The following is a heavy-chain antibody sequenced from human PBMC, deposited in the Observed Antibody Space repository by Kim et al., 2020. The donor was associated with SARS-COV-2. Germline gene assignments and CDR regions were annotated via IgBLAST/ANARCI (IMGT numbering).Heavy chain of an antibody. J-gene: IGHJ6*03. CDR2: INHSGST. Sequence: SETLSLTCAVYGGSFSGYYWSWIRQPPGKGLEWIGEINHSGSTNYNPSLKSRVTISVDTSKNQFSLKLSSVTAADTAVYYCARVGRFLEWLLSNHYYYYMAVWGKGTTVTVSS. D-gene: IGHD3-3*01. CDR3: ARVGRFLEWLLSNHYYYYMAV. V-gene: IGHV4-34*01. CDR1: GGSFSGYY.